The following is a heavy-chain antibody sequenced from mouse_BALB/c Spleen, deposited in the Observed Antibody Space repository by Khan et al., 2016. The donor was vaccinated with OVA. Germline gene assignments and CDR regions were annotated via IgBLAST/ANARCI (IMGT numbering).Heavy chain of an antibody. CDR2: IWAGGST. CDR3: ARDEGNYVDAMDY. J-gene: IGHJ4*01. CDR1: GFTLISYG. D-gene: IGHD2-1*01. Sequence: QVQLKQSGPGLVAPSQSLSINCTVSGFTLISYGIHWVRQSPEKGLEWLGIIWAGGSTNYNSALMARLSISKDNSTSQVFLKMNSLQTDDTAMYYCARDEGNYVDAMDYWGQGTSVTVSS. V-gene: IGHV2-9*02.